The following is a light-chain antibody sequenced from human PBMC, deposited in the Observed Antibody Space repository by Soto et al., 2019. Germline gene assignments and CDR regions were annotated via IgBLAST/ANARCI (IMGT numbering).Light chain of an antibody. CDR3: QQFSSYPLT. Sequence: EFVLTQSPGTLSLSPGERATLSCRASQTVRNNYLAWYQQKPGHAPRLLIYDESSRATGIPDRFSGGGSGTDFTLTISRLEPEDFAVYYWQQFSSYPLTFGGGTKVEIK. CDR1: QTVRNNY. J-gene: IGKJ4*02. V-gene: IGKV3-20*01. CDR2: DES.